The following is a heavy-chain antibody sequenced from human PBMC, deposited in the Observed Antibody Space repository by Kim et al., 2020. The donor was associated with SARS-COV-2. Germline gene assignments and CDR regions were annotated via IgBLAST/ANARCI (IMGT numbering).Heavy chain of an antibody. J-gene: IGHJ2*01. Sequence: SETLSLTCTASGGSISGYYWSWIRQPAGKGPEWIGHVYTSGSTQYNPSLRSRVTMSVDASKNQFSLKMSSVTAADTAVYYCARGGASSNYFDLWGRGTLVTVSS. CDR2: VYTSGST. D-gene: IGHD2-2*01. CDR1: GGSISGYY. V-gene: IGHV4-4*07. CDR3: ARGGASSNYFDL.